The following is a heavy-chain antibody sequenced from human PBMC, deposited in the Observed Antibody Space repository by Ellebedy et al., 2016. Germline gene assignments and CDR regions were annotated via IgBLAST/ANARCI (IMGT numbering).Heavy chain of an antibody. CDR3: ARDYGERGSTNAFDI. CDR2: MSSSTRYI. J-gene: IGHJ3*02. V-gene: IGHV3-21*01. CDR1: GFSFNNAW. Sequence: GESLKISCAASGFSFNNAWMSWVRQASGKGLEWVASMSSSTRYIYYADSVKGRFTISRDNAKNMLYLQMNTLTAEDSAVYYCARDYGERGSTNAFDIWGQGTMVTVSS. D-gene: IGHD3-10*01.